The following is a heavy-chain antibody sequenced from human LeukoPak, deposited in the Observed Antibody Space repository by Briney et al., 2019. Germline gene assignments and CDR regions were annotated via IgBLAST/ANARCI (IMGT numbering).Heavy chain of an antibody. Sequence: PGGSLKLSRAASGFTVSSNYMIWVRQAPGKELEWISVLYSAGSTKYADSVRGRFIVSRDNSMNTLSLQMNSLRVEDTAVYYCARGGLRDSSGYYVADCWGRGTPVTVSS. V-gene: IGHV3-66*01. CDR3: ARGGLRDSSGYYVADC. CDR2: LYSAGST. D-gene: IGHD3-22*01. J-gene: IGHJ4*02. CDR1: GFTVSSNY.